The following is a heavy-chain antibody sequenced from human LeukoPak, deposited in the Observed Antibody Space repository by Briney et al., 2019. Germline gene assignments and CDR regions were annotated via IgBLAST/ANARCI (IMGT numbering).Heavy chain of an antibody. CDR3: PRLLEGVAGTWGY. CDR2: IYPGDSAT. V-gene: IGHV5-51*01. D-gene: IGHD6-19*01. Sequence: GESLKISCKGSGYSFSTYWIAWVRQMPGKGLEWIGIIYPGDSATRYSPSFQGQVTISADKSISTAYLQWSSLKASDSAMYYCPRLLEGVAGTWGYWGQGTLVTVSS. J-gene: IGHJ4*02. CDR1: GYSFSTYW.